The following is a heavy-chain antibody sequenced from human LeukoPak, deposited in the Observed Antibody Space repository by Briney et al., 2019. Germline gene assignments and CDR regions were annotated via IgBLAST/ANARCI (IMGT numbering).Heavy chain of an antibody. CDR1: GDSISPYY. CDR3: ARASSAGSDGYYLDY. D-gene: IGHD2-15*01. CDR2: IYYTGGT. J-gene: IGHJ4*02. V-gene: IGHV4-59*01. Sequence: SETLSLTCTVSGDSISPYYWSWIRQSPGKGLEWIGYIYYTGGTNYNPSLKSRVTISVDTSKNQFSLKPSSVTAADTAVYYCARASSAGSDGYYLDYWGQGTLVTVSS.